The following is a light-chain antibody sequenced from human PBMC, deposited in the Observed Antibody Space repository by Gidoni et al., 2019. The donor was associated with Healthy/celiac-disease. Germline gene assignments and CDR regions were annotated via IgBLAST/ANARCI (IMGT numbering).Light chain of an antibody. J-gene: IGKJ1*01. V-gene: IGKV3-15*01. CDR3: QQYNNWPPVT. Sequence: EIVMTQSPATLSVSPGERATLSCRASQSVSSNLDWYQQKPGQAPRLLIYGASTRATGIPARFSGSGSGKEFTLIISSLQSEDFAVYYWQQYNNWPPVTFGQGTKVESK. CDR1: QSVSSN. CDR2: GAS.